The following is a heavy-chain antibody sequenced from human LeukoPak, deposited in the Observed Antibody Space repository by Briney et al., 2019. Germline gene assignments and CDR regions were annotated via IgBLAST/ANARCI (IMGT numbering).Heavy chain of an antibody. V-gene: IGHV4-34*01. Sequence: PSETLSLTCAVSGGSFSGYYWSWIRQPPGKGLEWIGEINNSGSTNYNPSLMSRVTISVDTSTNQFSLKLSSVTAADTAVYYCARGGSPVGATNDYWGQGTLVTVSS. D-gene: IGHD1-26*01. CDR2: INNSGST. CDR1: GGSFSGYY. CDR3: ARGGSPVGATNDY. J-gene: IGHJ4*02.